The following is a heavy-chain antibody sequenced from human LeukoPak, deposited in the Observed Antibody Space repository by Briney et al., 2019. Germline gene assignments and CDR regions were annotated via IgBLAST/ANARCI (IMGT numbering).Heavy chain of an antibody. CDR2: IYSGGST. CDR1: GFTFSSYA. CDR3: ARVTSRSGYYFDY. J-gene: IGHJ4*02. D-gene: IGHD1-14*01. Sequence: GGSLRLSCAASGFTFSSYAMSWVRQAPGKGLEWVSLIYSGGSTSYSDSVKGRFTISRDTSKETVYLQMDSLRAEDTPVYYCARVTSRSGYYFDYWGQGSLVTVSS. V-gene: IGHV3-23*03.